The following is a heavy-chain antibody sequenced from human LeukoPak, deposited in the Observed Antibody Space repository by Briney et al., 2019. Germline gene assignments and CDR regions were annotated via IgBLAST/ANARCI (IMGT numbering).Heavy chain of an antibody. V-gene: IGHV4-59*08. D-gene: IGHD6-13*01. Sequence: SETLSLTCTVSGGSISSYYWSWIRQPPGKGLEWIGYIYYSGSTNYNPSLKSRVTISVDTSKNQLSLKLSSVTAADTAVYYCARFSFHGYSSSWYFDYWGQGTLVTVSS. J-gene: IGHJ4*02. CDR2: IYYSGST. CDR3: ARFSFHGYSSSWYFDY. CDR1: GGSISSYY.